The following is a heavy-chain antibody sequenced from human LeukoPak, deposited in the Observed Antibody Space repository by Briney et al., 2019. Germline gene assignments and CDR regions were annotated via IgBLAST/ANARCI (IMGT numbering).Heavy chain of an antibody. Sequence: SETLSLTCAVYGGSFSGYYWSWIRQPPGKGLEWIGEINHSGSTNYNPSLKSRVTISVDTSKNQFSLKLSSVTAADTAVYYCARGGRRRRDYCGSGSYSNGGFDFWGQGTLVTVSS. CDR2: INHSGST. CDR3: ARGGRRRRDYCGSGSYSNGGFDF. V-gene: IGHV4-34*01. D-gene: IGHD3-10*01. J-gene: IGHJ4*02. CDR1: GGSFSGYY.